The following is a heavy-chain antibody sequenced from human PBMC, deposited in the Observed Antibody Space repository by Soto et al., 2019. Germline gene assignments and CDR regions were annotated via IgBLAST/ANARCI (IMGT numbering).Heavy chain of an antibody. CDR3: ARDHGQWPSAGRNWFDP. V-gene: IGHV3-11*06. J-gene: IGHJ5*02. CDR2: ISSSSSYT. Sequence: GGSLRLSCAASGFTFSDYYMSWIRQAPGKGLEWVSYISSSSSYTNYADSVKGRFTISRDNAKNSLYLQMNSLRAEDTAVYYCARDHGQWPSAGRNWFDPWGQGTLVTVSS. CDR1: GFTFSDYY. D-gene: IGHD6-19*01.